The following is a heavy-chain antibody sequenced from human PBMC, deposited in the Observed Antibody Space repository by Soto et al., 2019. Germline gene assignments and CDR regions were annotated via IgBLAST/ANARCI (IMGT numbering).Heavy chain of an antibody. Sequence: GGSLRLSCAASGFTFGSYWMHWVRQAPGKGLVWVSRMNSDGSITTYADSVKGRFTISRDNAKNTLYLQMNGLRAEDTAVYYCTREDTGISHYGMDVWGQGTTVTVSS. CDR3: TREDTGISHYGMDV. J-gene: IGHJ6*02. D-gene: IGHD1-1*01. CDR2: MNSDGSIT. CDR1: GFTFGSYW. V-gene: IGHV3-74*03.